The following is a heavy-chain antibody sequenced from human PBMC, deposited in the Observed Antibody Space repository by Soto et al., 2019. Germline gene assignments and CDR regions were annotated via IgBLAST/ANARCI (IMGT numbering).Heavy chain of an antibody. CDR3: AHVLVVVANYGMDV. Sequence: SGPKLGNPTQSLRQTCSFSGFSLSNKEVGVGWIRQPPGKALEWLALIYWDDDKRYSPSLTSRLTITKDTSKNQVVLTMTNMDPVDTATYYCAHVLVVVANYGMDVWGQGTTVTAP. D-gene: IGHD2-15*01. CDR1: GFSLSNKEVG. CDR2: IYWDDDK. J-gene: IGHJ6*02. V-gene: IGHV2-5*02.